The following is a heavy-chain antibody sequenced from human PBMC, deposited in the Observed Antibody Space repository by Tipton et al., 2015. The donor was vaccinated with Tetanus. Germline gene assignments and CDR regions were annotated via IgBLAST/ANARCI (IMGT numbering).Heavy chain of an antibody. J-gene: IGHJ4*02. CDR3: ARGNRGSSWYF. CDR2: MNPNTGHA. V-gene: IGHV1-8*01. Sequence: QVQLVQSGPEVKKPGASVKVSCKAFAYAFTSYDLNWVRHAAGQGLEWLGYMNPNTGHAAYAQKFQGRITMTSNVSITTAYLELRNLRSDDTAVYFCARGNRGSSWYFWGQGTLVAVSS. CDR1: AYAFTSYD. D-gene: IGHD6-13*01.